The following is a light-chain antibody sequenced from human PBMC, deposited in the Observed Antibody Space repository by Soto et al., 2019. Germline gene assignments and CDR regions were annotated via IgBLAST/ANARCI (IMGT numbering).Light chain of an antibody. CDR1: QSVRNN. Sequence: EIVMTQSPSTLSVSPGERATLSCRASQSVRNNLAWYQQKPGQAPRLLIYGASNRATGIPARFSGSGSETDFTLTISSLQSEDFAVYYCQQYNNWPSWTFGQGTKVDI. CDR2: GAS. CDR3: QQYNNWPSWT. J-gene: IGKJ1*01. V-gene: IGKV3D-15*01.